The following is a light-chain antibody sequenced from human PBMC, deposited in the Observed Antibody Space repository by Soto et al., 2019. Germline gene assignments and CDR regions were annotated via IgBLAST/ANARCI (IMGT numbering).Light chain of an antibody. CDR2: WAS. Sequence: DIVMTQSPDSLAVSLGERAAINCKSSQRVLYSSNNKNYLSWYQQKPGEPPKLLIYWASTRESGVPDRFSGSVSGTDFTLTISSLQAEDVAVYYCQQYYSTPYTFGQGTKLEIK. J-gene: IGKJ2*01. V-gene: IGKV4-1*01. CDR3: QQYYSTPYT. CDR1: QRVLYSSNNKNY.